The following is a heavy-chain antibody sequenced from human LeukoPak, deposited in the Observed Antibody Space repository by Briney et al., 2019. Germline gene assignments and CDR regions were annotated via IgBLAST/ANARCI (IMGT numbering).Heavy chain of an antibody. CDR1: GFTFSNYE. V-gene: IGHV3-48*03. CDR2: IDSSGGTV. D-gene: IGHD6-19*01. CDR3: ARDAGSSAWSGGFDC. Sequence: GGSLRLSCAASGFTFSNYEMNWVRQAPGKGLEWVSYIDSSGGTVNFADSVKGRFTVSRDNAQNSLYLQMNSLRGDDTAVYYCARDAGSSAWSGGFDCWGQGALVT. J-gene: IGHJ4*02.